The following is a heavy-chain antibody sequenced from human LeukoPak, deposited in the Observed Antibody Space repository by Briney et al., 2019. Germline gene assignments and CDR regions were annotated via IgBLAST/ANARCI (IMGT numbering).Heavy chain of an antibody. J-gene: IGHJ4*02. D-gene: IGHD2-21*01. V-gene: IGHV4-61*02. CDR3: AADPLWSSGAY. Sequence: SETLSLNCTVSGASVSSDNYYWSWVRQPAGKGLEWIGRINIGGTANNNPSLESRITISIDTSKNQFSLRLSSVTAADTAVYYCAADPLWSSGAYWGRGTLVTVSS. CDR1: GASVSSDNYY. CDR2: INIGGTA.